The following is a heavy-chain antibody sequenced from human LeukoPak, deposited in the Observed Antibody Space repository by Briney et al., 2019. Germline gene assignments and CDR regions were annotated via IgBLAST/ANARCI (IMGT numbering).Heavy chain of an antibody. Sequence: GGSLTLSCAASGFSVGTNYMNWVRQAPGKGLEWVSILYSGSTTYYTDSVKGRFTISRDNSRNTLHLHMTNLRVEDTAVYFCARVGDHYHWYLDLWGRGSLLTVSS. CDR3: ARVGDHYHWYLDL. V-gene: IGHV3-53*01. J-gene: IGHJ2*01. CDR1: GFSVGTNY. CDR2: LYSGSTT. D-gene: IGHD3-10*01.